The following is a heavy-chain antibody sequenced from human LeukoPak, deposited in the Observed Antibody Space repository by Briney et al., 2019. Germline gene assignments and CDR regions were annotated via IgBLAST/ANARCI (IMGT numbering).Heavy chain of an antibody. J-gene: IGHJ4*02. Sequence: SETLSLTCAVAAYSISSSYYCGWIRQPPGKGLEWIGTIYHSGSTSYNPSLKSRVTISVDTSKNQFFLKLSSVTAADTAVYYCARSGDAYTSNYWGQGTLVTVSS. CDR3: ARSGDAYTSNY. CDR1: AYSISSSYY. CDR2: IYHSGST. V-gene: IGHV4-38-2*01. D-gene: IGHD5-24*01.